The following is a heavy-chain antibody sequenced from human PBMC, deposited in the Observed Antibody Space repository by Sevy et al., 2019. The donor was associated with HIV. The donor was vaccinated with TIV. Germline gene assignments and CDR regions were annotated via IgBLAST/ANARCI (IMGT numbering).Heavy chain of an antibody. D-gene: IGHD6-13*01. J-gene: IGHJ4*02. V-gene: IGHV3-9*01. Sequence: GGSLRLTCAASGFTFDEYGMHWVRQAPGKGLEWVSGINWNSGNIGYAESVKGRFTSSRDNPKNALYPQMNSLRAEDTALYYCAKDSSIEGGIAAVGTGIFDFWGQGTLVTVSS. CDR2: INWNSGNI. CDR1: GFTFDEYG. CDR3: AKDSSIEGGIAAVGTGIFDF.